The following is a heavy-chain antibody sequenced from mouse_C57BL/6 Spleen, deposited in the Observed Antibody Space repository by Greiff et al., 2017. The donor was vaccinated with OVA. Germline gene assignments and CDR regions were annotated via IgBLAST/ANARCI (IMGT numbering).Heavy chain of an antibody. CDR3: ARGDSSGYLQGFAY. D-gene: IGHD3-2*02. CDR1: GYTFTDYY. Sequence: QVQLQQSGAELVRPGASVKLSCKASGYTFTDYYINWVKQRPGQGLEWIARIYPGSGNTYYNEKFKGKATLTAEKSSSTAYMQLSSLTSEDSAVYFCARGDSSGYLQGFAYWGQGTLVTVSA. CDR2: IYPGSGNT. V-gene: IGHV1-76*01. J-gene: IGHJ3*01.